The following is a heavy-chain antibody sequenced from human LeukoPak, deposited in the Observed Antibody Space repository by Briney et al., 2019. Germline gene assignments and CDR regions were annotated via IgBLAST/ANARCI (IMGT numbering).Heavy chain of an antibody. CDR1: GYNFTTYW. CDR3: ARHPSVAGTSGCFDS. CDR2: IYPVDSKT. J-gene: IGHJ5*01. Sequence: GESLKISRKGSGYNFTTYWIGWVRQMPGKGLEWMGIIYPVDSKTRYSPSFQGQVTISADKSISTAYLQWSSLSDTDTAMYYCARHPSVAGTSGCFDSWGQGTLVTVSS. D-gene: IGHD6-19*01. V-gene: IGHV5-51*01.